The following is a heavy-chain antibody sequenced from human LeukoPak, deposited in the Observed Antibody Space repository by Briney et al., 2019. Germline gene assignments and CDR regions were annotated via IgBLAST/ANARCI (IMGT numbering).Heavy chain of an antibody. CDR2: IRYDGSNK. D-gene: IGHD2-15*01. CDR3: AKGGRVDYYYYMEV. J-gene: IGHJ6*03. V-gene: IGHV3-30*02. CDR1: GFTFSDYG. Sequence: PGGSLRLSCAASGFTFSDYGMHWVRQAPGKGLEWVVFIRYDGSNKYYADSVKGRFTISRDNSKNTLYLQMNSLRAEDTAVYYCAKGGRVDYYYYMEVWGKGTTVPVSS.